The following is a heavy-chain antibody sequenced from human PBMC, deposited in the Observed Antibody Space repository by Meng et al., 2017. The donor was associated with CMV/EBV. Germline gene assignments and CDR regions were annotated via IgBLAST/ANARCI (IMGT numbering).Heavy chain of an antibody. CDR3: ASQPGPYSSGWYYFDY. D-gene: IGHD6-19*01. J-gene: IGHJ4*02. Sequence: QVYLVVVGGGVVQPGRSRGLSCPPSGFTFSGHDMHWVRQAPGKWLEWVAVISYDGSNKYYADSVKGRFTISRDNSKNTLYLQMNSLRAEDTAVYYCASQPGPYSSGWYYFDYWGQGTLVTVSS. CDR2: ISYDGSNK. CDR1: GFTFSGHD. V-gene: IGHV3-30-3*02.